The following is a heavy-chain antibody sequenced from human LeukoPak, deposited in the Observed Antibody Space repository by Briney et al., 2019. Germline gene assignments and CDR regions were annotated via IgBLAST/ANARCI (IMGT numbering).Heavy chain of an antibody. CDR3: ARGTYGGIDY. CDR1: GFTFSNNY. J-gene: IGHJ4*02. D-gene: IGHD4-23*01. Sequence: PGGSLRLSCAASGFTFSNNYMTWVRQAPGKGLEWVSVIYNGGSTYYSDSVRGRFTISRDNSQNTLCIKINSLRAEDTAVYYCARGTYGGIDYWGQGTLVTVSS. CDR2: IYNGGST. V-gene: IGHV3-66*02.